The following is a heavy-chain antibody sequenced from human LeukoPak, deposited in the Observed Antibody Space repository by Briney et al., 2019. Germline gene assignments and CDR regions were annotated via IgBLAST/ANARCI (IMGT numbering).Heavy chain of an antibody. J-gene: IGHJ5*02. Sequence: GGSLRLSCAASGFTFSSYAMRWVRQAPGQGLVWVSHIDGDGRIAHYGDSVKGRFTISRDNAKNTVYLQMDSLRAEDTAVYYCARDSPRTGPWGQGILVIVSS. D-gene: IGHD1-1*01. CDR1: GFTFSSYA. CDR2: IDGDGRIA. CDR3: ARDSPRTGP. V-gene: IGHV3-74*01.